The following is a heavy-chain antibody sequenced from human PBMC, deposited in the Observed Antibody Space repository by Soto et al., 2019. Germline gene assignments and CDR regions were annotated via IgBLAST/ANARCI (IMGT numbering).Heavy chain of an antibody. D-gene: IGHD3-16*01. J-gene: IGHJ4*02. CDR1: GFTFSSYV. CDR2: VSGSGGTT. Sequence: EVLLLESGGGLVQPGGSLRLSCAASGFTFSSYVMSWVRQAPGKGLEWVSAVSGSGGTTYYADSGKGRFTISRDNSKNTLYQQMSRLRAEDTAVYYCAKARLGTGDRLFDSWGQGTLVTVSS. V-gene: IGHV3-23*01. CDR3: AKARLGTGDRLFDS.